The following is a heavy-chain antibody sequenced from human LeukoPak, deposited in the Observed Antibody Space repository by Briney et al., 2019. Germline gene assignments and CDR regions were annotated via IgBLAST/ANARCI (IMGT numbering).Heavy chain of an antibody. D-gene: IGHD1-26*01. Sequence: SETLSLTCTVSGYSISSGYYWGWIRQPPGKGLEWIGSGSTYYNPSLKSRVTISVDTSKNQFSLKLSSVTAADTAVYYCARHQPGSYRYYFDYWGQGTLVTVSS. CDR2: SGST. V-gene: IGHV4-38-2*02. CDR3: ARHQPGSYRYYFDY. CDR1: GYSISSGYY. J-gene: IGHJ4*02.